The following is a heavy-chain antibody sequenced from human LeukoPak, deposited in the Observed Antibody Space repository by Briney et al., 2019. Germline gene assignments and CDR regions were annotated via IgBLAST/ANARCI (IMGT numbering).Heavy chain of an antibody. CDR2: MNPKCSDT. J-gene: IGHJ2*01. V-gene: IGHV1-8*03. D-gene: IGHD3-10*01. CDR1: GYTFTTYD. Sequence: ASVRVSCKASGYTFTTYDVTWLRQSTGQGLEWLGSMNPKCSDTAFAQKFQQRLTISTNNSLTTTYMHLRGLTSEDTGVYYCARGRLGGSLLLGNWYFDLWGRGTLITVSS. CDR3: ARGRLGGSLLLGNWYFDL.